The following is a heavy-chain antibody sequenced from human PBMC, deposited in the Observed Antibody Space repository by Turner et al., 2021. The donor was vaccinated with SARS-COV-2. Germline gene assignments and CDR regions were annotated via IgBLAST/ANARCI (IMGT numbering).Heavy chain of an antibody. V-gene: IGHV3-30-3*01. CDR3: ARDYPWDTPVAHQGGGFDY. Sequence: QVQLVESGGGVVQPGRSLRLSCVASGFTFSSYAMHWVRQVPGKGLEWVAVISYDGSNKFYADSVKGRFTISRDNSKNTLYLQMNSLRAEDTAVYYCARDYPWDTPVAHQGGGFDYWGQGTLVIVSS. CDR2: ISYDGSNK. D-gene: IGHD5-18*01. J-gene: IGHJ4*02. CDR1: GFTFSSYA.